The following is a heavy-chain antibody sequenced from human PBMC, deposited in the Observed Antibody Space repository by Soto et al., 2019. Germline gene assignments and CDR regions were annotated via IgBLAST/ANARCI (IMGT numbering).Heavy chain of an antibody. V-gene: IGHV3-23*01. Sequence: EVHLLESGGGLVQPGGSLRLSCAASGFTFSGYALTWVRQAPGKGLEWVSSISTSGGNTYYADSVKGRFTISRDNSNNTLDLQMDTLRAEDTAVYYCSTARAVDYWGQGTPVTVSS. CDR3: STARAVDY. CDR1: GFTFSGYA. J-gene: IGHJ4*02. D-gene: IGHD6-6*01. CDR2: ISTSGGNT.